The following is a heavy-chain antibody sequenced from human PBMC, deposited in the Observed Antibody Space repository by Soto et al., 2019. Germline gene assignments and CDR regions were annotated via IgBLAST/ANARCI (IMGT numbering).Heavy chain of an antibody. D-gene: IGHD6-19*01. CDR1: GFSLANHP. CDR2: SSPRGDTI. J-gene: IGHJ4*02. Sequence: PEVTLRLSCVASGFSLANHPMNWVPQTPGKGLEWISYSSPRGDTIYYADSVEGRFTISRDNARNSLSLHMSSLRDEDSALYYCAKGPHTNVGWPYYFESWGQGVPVTVSS. CDR3: AKGPHTNVGWPYYFES. V-gene: IGHV3-48*02.